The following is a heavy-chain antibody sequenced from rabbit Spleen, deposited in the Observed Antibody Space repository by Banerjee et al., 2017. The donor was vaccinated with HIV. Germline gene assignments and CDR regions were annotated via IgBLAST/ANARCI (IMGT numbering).Heavy chain of an antibody. V-gene: IGHV1S40*01. D-gene: IGHD1-1*01. CDR1: GVSFSISSY. CDR3: ARGTYPIYLDL. CDR2: INTYTVKS. J-gene: IGHJ4*01. Sequence: QSLEESGGDLVKPGASLTLTCTASGVSFSISSYMCWVRQAPGKGLEWIACINTYTVKSVYASWATGRFTFSRTSSTTVTLQMTSLTAADTATYSCARGTYPIYLDLWGQGTLVTVS.